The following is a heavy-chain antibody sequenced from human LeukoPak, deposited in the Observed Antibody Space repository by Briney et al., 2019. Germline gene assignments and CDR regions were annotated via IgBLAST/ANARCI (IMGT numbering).Heavy chain of an antibody. CDR2: ISSSSSYI. CDR3: AREVGATTFDY. D-gene: IGHD1-26*01. CDR1: GFTFSSYS. V-gene: IGHV3-21*01. J-gene: IGHJ4*02. Sequence: GRSLRLSCAASGFTFSSYSMNWVRQAPGKGLEWVSSISSSSSYIYYADSVKGRFTISRDNAKNSLYLQMNSLRAEDTAVYYCAREVGATTFDYWGQGTLVTVSS.